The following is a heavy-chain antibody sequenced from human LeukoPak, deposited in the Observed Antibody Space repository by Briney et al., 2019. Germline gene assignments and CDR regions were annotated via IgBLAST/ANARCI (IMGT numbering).Heavy chain of an antibody. CDR2: IKPDGSDK. CDR3: ARASSASWDS. V-gene: IGHV3-7*01. Sequence: GGSLRLSCAASGFSFSSYWMSWVRQAPGKGLEWVANIKPDGSDKSYVDSVKGRFTISRDNAKNSLSLQMNSLRADDTAVYYCARASSASWDSWGQGTLVTVSS. J-gene: IGHJ4*02. CDR1: GFSFSSYW. D-gene: IGHD2-2*01.